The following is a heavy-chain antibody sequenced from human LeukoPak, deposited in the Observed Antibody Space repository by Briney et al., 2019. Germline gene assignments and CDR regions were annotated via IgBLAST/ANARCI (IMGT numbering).Heavy chain of an antibody. CDR1: GYTFTSYY. CDR3: AREEPRIRVVAED. D-gene: IGHD3-22*01. Sequence: ASVKVSCKASGYTFTSYYMHWVRQAPGQGLEWMGIINPSGGSTSYAQKFQGRVTMTRDTSTSTAYMELSRLRSDDTAVYYCAREEPRIRVVAEDWGQGTLVTVSS. J-gene: IGHJ4*02. CDR2: INPSGGST. V-gene: IGHV1-46*01.